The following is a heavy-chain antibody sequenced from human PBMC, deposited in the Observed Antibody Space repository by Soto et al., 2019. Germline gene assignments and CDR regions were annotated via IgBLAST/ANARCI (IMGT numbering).Heavy chain of an antibody. Sequence: QVQLEQSGAEVRKPGSSVKVSCKASGGTFSSSAINWLRQAPGQGPEWMGGIIPTFGTSNYIPKLRGRVTITADTSTNTAYMAVSSLTSEVTAMYYCARSETAGHKGFDIWGQGTMVTVSA. CDR3: ARSETAGHKGFDI. V-gene: IGHV1-69*06. J-gene: IGHJ3*02. D-gene: IGHD6-19*01. CDR1: GGTFSSSA. CDR2: IIPTFGTS.